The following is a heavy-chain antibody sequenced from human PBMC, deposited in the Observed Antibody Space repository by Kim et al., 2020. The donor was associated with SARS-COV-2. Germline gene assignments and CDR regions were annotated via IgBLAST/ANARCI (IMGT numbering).Heavy chain of an antibody. V-gene: IGHV3-48*02. CDR1: GFNFSNYG. J-gene: IGHJ4*02. CDR2: ISPSSKTI. D-gene: IGHD1-1*01. Sequence: GGSLRLSCAASGFNFSNYGMSWVRQAPGRGLEWVSYISPSSKTIYQTDSVKGRFIISRDNAKNSLYLQMSTLRDEDTATYFCVRGRGTYFGYWSQGTLVSVSS. CDR3: VRGRGTYFGY.